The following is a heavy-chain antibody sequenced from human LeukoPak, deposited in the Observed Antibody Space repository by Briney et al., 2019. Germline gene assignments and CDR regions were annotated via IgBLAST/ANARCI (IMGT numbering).Heavy chain of an antibody. Sequence: GGSLRLSCAASGFTFSSYGMHWVRQAPGKGLEWVAFIRYDGSNKYYADSVKGRFTISRDNSKNTLYLQVNSLRAEDTAVYYCAKGGYYYDSSGYYYPSYFDYWGQGTLVTVSS. D-gene: IGHD3-22*01. V-gene: IGHV3-30*02. J-gene: IGHJ4*02. CDR3: AKGGYYYDSSGYYYPSYFDY. CDR2: IRYDGSNK. CDR1: GFTFSSYG.